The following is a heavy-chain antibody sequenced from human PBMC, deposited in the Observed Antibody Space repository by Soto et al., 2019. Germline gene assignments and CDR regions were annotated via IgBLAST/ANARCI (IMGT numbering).Heavy chain of an antibody. CDR2: IYHSGST. CDR3: ARDQVIAARTFDY. V-gene: IGHV4-38-2*02. D-gene: IGHD6-6*01. Sequence: SETLSLTCAVSGYSISSGYYWGWIRQPPGKGLEWIGSIYHSGSTYYNPSLKSRVTISVDTSKNQFSLKLSSVTAADTAVYYCARDQVIAARTFDYWGQGTLVTVSS. J-gene: IGHJ4*02. CDR1: GYSISSGYY.